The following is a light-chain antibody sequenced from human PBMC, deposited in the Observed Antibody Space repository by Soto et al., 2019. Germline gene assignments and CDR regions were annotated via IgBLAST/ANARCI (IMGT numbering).Light chain of an antibody. V-gene: IGKV3-11*01. J-gene: IGKJ4*01. Sequence: EIVLTQSPATLSLSPGERATLSCRASQSVSSYLAWYQQKPGQAPRLLIYDASNRATGIPARFSGSGSGTDFTLTISSLEPEDFAVYYCQQRSNWTTFGGGTKVENK. CDR3: QQRSNWTT. CDR2: DAS. CDR1: QSVSSY.